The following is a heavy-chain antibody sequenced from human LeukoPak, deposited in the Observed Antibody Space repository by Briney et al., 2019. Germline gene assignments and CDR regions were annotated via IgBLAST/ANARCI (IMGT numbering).Heavy chain of an antibody. CDR3: ASLNRVYYYYYYMDV. D-gene: IGHD1-14*01. J-gene: IGHJ6*03. CDR1: GFTFSKFA. CDR2: VSYDGSYK. Sequence: GGSLRLSCAAAGFTFSKFAMHWVRQAPGKGLEWVAVVSYDGSYKYYADSVKGRFTISRDNAKNSLYLQMNSLRAEDTAVYYCASLNRVYYYYYYMDVWGKGTTVTVSS. V-gene: IGHV3-30*04.